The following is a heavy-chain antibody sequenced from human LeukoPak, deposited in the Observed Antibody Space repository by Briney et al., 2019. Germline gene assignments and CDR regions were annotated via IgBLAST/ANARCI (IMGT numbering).Heavy chain of an antibody. CDR2: IYYSGST. J-gene: IGHJ4*02. V-gene: IGHV4-39*01. Sequence: PSETLSLTCTVSGGSISSSSYYWGWIRQPPGKGLEWIGSIYYSGSTYYNPSFKSRVTISVDTSKNQFSLKLSSVTAADTAVYYCARLVHVVRGVRYFDYWGQGTLVTVSS. CDR1: GGSISSSSYY. D-gene: IGHD3-10*01. CDR3: ARLVHVVRGVRYFDY.